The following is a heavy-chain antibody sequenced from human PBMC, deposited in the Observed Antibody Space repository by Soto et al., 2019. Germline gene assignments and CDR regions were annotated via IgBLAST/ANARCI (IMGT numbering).Heavy chain of an antibody. Sequence: SETLSLTCAVYGGSFSGYYWSWIRQPPGKGLEWIGEINHSGSTNYNPALRSRVTVSADLFNSKIFLEVHSLGAADTAVYYCARAGFWNLDSWGQGTPVTVSS. J-gene: IGHJ4*02. V-gene: IGHV4-34*01. CDR3: ARAGFWNLDS. CDR2: INHSGST. CDR1: GGSFSGYY. D-gene: IGHD1-1*01.